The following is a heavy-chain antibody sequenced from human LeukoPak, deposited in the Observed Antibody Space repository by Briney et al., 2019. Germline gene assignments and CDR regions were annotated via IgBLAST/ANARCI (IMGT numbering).Heavy chain of an antibody. J-gene: IGHJ3*02. CDR1: GFSLRAYD. CDR3: AMRDRGYGLDI. CDR2: INGGGDIM. V-gene: IGHV3-23*01. Sequence: GGSLRLSCAASGFSLRAYDLIWVRQAPGKGLDWVSIINGGGDIMMYEDSVKGRFTVSRDNSKNTFYLQMNSLRVEDTAVYYCAMRDRGYGLDIWGQGTMVTVSS. D-gene: IGHD3-10*01.